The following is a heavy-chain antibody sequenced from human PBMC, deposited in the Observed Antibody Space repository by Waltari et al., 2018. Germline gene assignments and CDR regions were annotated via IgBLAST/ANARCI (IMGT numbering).Heavy chain of an antibody. CDR2: IYWDEDK. CDR3: AHGSITMGYCDSDVCHDAFDF. CDR1: GFSLVTRGLN. J-gene: IGHJ3*01. Sequence: QITLKESGPTLVEPTQTLTLTCSFPGFSLVTRGLNVGWIRQFPGKALEWIAIIYWDEDKRFRPSLQNRIIISKDTSRNQVVLTMNYMDPEDTATYYCAHGSITMGYCDSDVCHDAFDFWGQGIKVTVSS. V-gene: IGHV2-5*02. D-gene: IGHD3-22*01.